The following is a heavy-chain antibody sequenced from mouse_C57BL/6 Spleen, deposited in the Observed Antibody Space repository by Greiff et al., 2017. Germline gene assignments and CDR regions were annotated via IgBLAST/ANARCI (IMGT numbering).Heavy chain of an antibody. D-gene: IGHD1-1*01. Sequence: VQLQQSGAELVRPGASVTLSCKASGYTFTDYEMHWVKQTPVHGLEWIGAIDPETGGTAYNQKFKGKAKLTADKSSSTAYMELRSLTSEDSAVYYCTNCYGSRDDWGQGTTLTVSS. J-gene: IGHJ2*01. CDR2: IDPETGGT. CDR1: GYTFTDYE. V-gene: IGHV1-15*01. CDR3: TNCYGSRDD.